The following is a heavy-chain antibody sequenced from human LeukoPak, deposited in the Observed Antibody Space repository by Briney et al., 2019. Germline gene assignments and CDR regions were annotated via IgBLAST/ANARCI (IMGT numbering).Heavy chain of an antibody. D-gene: IGHD2-2*01. CDR2: IYYSGST. V-gene: IGHV4-59*01. CDR1: GGSISSYY. Sequence: SETLSLTCTVSGGSISSYYWSWIRQPPGKGLEWIGYIYYSGSTNYNPSLKSRVTISVDTSKNQFSLKLSSVTAADTAVYYCARDSLRGTSRHSGYYFDYWGQGTLVTVSS. CDR3: ARDSLRGTSRHSGYYFDY. J-gene: IGHJ4*02.